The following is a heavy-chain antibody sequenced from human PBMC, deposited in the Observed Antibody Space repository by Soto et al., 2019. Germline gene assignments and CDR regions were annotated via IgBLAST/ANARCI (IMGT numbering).Heavy chain of an antibody. CDR1: GFTFSSYG. CDR2: ISYDGSNK. Sequence: GGSLRLSCAASGFTFSSYGMHWVRQAPGKGLEWVAVISYDGSNKYYADSVKGRFTISRDNSKNTLYLQMNSLRAEDTAVYYCAKDQRFGELCGFDPWGQGTLVTVSS. J-gene: IGHJ5*02. CDR3: AKDQRFGELCGFDP. V-gene: IGHV3-30*18. D-gene: IGHD3-10*01.